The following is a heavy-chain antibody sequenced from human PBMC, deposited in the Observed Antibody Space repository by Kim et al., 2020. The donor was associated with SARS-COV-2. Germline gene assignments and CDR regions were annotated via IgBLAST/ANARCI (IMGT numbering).Heavy chain of an antibody. D-gene: IGHD6-13*01. CDR3: ARSIAAAGPPSHYYYYYYGMDV. Sequence: GGSLRLSCAASGFTVSSNYMSWVRQAPGKGLEWVSVIYSGGSTYYADSVKGRFTISRDNSKNTLYLQMNSLRAEDTAVYYCARSIAAAGPPSHYYYYYYGMDVWGQGTTVTVSS. CDR1: GFTVSSNY. V-gene: IGHV3-66*01. CDR2: IYSGGST. J-gene: IGHJ6*02.